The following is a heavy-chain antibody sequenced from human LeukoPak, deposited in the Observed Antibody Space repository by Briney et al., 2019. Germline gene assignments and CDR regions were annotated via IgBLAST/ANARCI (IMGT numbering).Heavy chain of an antibody. D-gene: IGHD3-22*01. CDR2: IYHSGST. Sequence: PSETLSLTCAVSGGSIKSNNWWSWVRQPPGKGLEWIGEIYHSGSTYYNPSLKSRVTISVDTSKNQFSLKLSSVTAADTAVYYCARPYYYDSSGPFYAFDIWGQGTMVTVSS. CDR3: ARPYYYDSSGPFYAFDI. CDR1: GGSIKSNNW. V-gene: IGHV4-4*02. J-gene: IGHJ3*02.